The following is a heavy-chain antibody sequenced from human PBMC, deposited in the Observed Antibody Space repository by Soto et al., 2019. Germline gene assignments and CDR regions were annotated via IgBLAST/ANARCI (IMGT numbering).Heavy chain of an antibody. Sequence: EVHLVESGGGLVQAGGSLRLSCAASGFNFTDYWTHWVRQAPGKGLEWVSRINTDGSRTTYADSVTGRFTISRDNAKNTLYLQMNSLRVEDTALYYCARETYRGFYFDYWGQGTLVTVSS. CDR2: INTDGSRT. V-gene: IGHV3-74*03. CDR1: GFNFTDYW. J-gene: IGHJ4*02. D-gene: IGHD4-4*01. CDR3: ARETYRGFYFDY.